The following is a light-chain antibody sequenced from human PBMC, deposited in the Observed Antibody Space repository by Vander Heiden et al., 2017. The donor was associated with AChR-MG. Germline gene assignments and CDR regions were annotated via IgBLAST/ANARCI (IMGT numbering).Light chain of an antibody. CDR1: QSVSSY. Sequence: EIVLTQSPATLSLSPGERATLSCRASQSVSSYLAWYQQKPGQAPRPLIYDASNRATGIPARFSGSGSGTDFTLTISSLEPEDFAVYYCQQRINGPRPYTFGQGTKLEIK. V-gene: IGKV3-11*01. CDR2: DAS. J-gene: IGKJ2*01. CDR3: QQRINGPRPYT.